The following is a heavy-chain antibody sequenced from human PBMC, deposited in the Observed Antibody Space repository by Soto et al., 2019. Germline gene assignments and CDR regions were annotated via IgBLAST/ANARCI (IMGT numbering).Heavy chain of an antibody. CDR3: ARDASYYSLWSGYYPSRNDMDV. CDR1: GFTFISFG. Sequence: QVQVVESGGGVVQPGRSLRLSCAASGFTFISFGMHWVRQAPGKGLEWVSLIWYDGSKKSYVDSVKGRFTISRDNSRNTVYLQMNSLRADDTAVYDCARDASYYSLWSGYYPSRNDMDVWGQWTTVTVSS. J-gene: IGHJ6*02. D-gene: IGHD3-3*01. V-gene: IGHV3-33*01. CDR2: IWYDGSKK.